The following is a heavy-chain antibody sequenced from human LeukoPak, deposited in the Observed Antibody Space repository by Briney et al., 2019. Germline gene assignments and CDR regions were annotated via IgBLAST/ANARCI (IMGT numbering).Heavy chain of an antibody. CDR3: ARDLRGIAAAGRGEKPNYWYFDL. V-gene: IGHV3-7*01. Sequence: PGGSLRLSCAASGFTFSSYWMSWVRQAPGKGLEWVANIKQDGSEKYYVDSVKGRFTISRDNAKNSLYLQMNSLRAEDTAVYYCARDLRGIAAAGRGEKPNYWYFDLWGRGTLVTVSS. CDR1: GFTFSSYW. CDR2: IKQDGSEK. D-gene: IGHD6-13*01. J-gene: IGHJ2*01.